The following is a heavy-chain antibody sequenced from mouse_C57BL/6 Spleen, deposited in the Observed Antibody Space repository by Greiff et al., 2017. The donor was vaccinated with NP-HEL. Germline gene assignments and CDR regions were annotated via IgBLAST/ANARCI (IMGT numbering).Heavy chain of an antibody. CDR2: ISAGGSYT. Sequence: EVMLVESGGGLVKPGGSLKLSCAASGFTFSSYAMSWVRQTPEKRLEWVATISAGGSYTYYPDNVKGRFTISRDNAKNNLYLQMRHLKSEDTAMYDCARGDWDGYYVGYFDYWGQGTTLTVSS. CDR1: GFTFSSYA. J-gene: IGHJ2*01. CDR3: ARGDWDGYYVGYFDY. D-gene: IGHD2-3*01. V-gene: IGHV5-4*03.